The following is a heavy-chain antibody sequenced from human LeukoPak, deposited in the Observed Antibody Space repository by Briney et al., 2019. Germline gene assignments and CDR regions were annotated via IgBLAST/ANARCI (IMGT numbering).Heavy chain of an antibody. CDR2: IQQGGSEK. CDR3: ARDVGAMVRGVLSYYFDY. D-gene: IGHD3-10*01. Sequence: GGSLRLSCAASGFTFSQYWMTWVRQAPGKGLEWVANIQQGGSEKNYVDSVKGRFTISRDNAKNSLYLQMNSLRAEDTAVYYCARDVGAMVRGVLSYYFDYWGQGTLVTVSS. V-gene: IGHV3-7*01. CDR1: GFTFSQYW. J-gene: IGHJ4*02.